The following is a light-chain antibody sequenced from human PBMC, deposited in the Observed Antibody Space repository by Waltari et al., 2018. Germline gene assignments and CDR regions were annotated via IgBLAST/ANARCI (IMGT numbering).Light chain of an antibody. V-gene: IGLV2-8*01. CDR1: SSDVGGYNY. CDR2: EVS. CDR3: SSYAGNHVV. J-gene: IGLJ2*01. Sequence: QSALTQPPSASGSPGQSVTISCTGTSSDVGGYNYVSWYQHPPGKAPKLMIYEVSNRPSGVPDRFSGSKSGNTASLTVSGLQTEDEADYYCSSYAGNHVVFGGGTKLTVL.